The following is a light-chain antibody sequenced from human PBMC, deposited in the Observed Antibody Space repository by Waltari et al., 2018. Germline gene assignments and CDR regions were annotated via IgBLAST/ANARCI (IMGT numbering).Light chain of an antibody. Sequence: QSVLTQPPSASGTPGQRVTIPCSGSSSNIGSTYVYWYQQLPGTAPKLLIYRNNQRPSGVADRFSGSKSGTSASLAISGLRSEDEADYYCAAWDDSLSAWVFGGGTKLTVL. J-gene: IGLJ3*02. CDR3: AAWDDSLSAWV. V-gene: IGLV1-47*01. CDR1: SSNIGSTY. CDR2: RNN.